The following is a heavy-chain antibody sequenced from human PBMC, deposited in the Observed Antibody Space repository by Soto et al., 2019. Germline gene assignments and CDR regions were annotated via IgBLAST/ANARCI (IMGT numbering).Heavy chain of an antibody. CDR1: GVSVSSNSAA. CDR2: TYYRSKWYN. Sequence: PSQTLSLTCAISGVSVSSNSAAWNWIRQSPSRGLEWLGRTYYRSKWYNDYAVSVKSRITINPDTSKNQFSLQLNSVTPEDTAVYYCARMGIVVVGRYYYYMDVWGKGTTVTVSS. V-gene: IGHV6-1*01. J-gene: IGHJ6*03. D-gene: IGHD2-15*01. CDR3: ARMGIVVVGRYYYYMDV.